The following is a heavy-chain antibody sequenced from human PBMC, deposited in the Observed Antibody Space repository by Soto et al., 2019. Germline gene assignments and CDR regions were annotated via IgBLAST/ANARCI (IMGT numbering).Heavy chain of an antibody. CDR2: ISSSSSYI. V-gene: IGHV3-21*01. CDR1: GFTFSSYS. CDR3: ARASYYYDGSGYHGY. Sequence: EVQLVESGGGLVKPGGPLRLSCAASGFTFSSYSMNWVRQAPGKGLEWVSSISSSSSYIYYADSVKGRFTISRDNAKNSLYLQMNSLRAEDTAVYYCARASYYYDGSGYHGYWGQGTLVTVSS. J-gene: IGHJ4*02. D-gene: IGHD3-22*01.